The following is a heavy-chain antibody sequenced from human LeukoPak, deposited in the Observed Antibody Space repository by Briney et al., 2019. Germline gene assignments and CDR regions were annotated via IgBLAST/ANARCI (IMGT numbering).Heavy chain of an antibody. Sequence: GGSLRLSCAASGFTFSSYWMSWVRQAPGKGLEWVANIKQDGSEKYYVDSVKGRFTISRDNAKNSLYLQMNSLRAEDTAVYYRARTYGDYVDYYYGMDVWGQGTTVTVSS. CDR1: GFTFSSYW. V-gene: IGHV3-7*01. D-gene: IGHD4-17*01. J-gene: IGHJ6*02. CDR2: IKQDGSEK. CDR3: ARTYGDYVDYYYGMDV.